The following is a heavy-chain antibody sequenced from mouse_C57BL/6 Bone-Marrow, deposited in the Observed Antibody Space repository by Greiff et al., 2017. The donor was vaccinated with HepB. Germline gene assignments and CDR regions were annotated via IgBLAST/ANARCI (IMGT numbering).Heavy chain of an antibody. D-gene: IGHD2-4*01. Sequence: ESGPGLVKPSQSLSLTCSVTGYSITSGYYWNWIRQFPGNKLEWMGYISYDGSNNYNPSLKNRISITRDTSKNQFFLKLNSVTTEDTATYYCARTMGDYGYYWYFDVWGTGTTVTVSS. J-gene: IGHJ1*03. CDR3: ARTMGDYGYYWYFDV. CDR2: ISYDGSN. V-gene: IGHV3-6*01. CDR1: GYSITSGYY.